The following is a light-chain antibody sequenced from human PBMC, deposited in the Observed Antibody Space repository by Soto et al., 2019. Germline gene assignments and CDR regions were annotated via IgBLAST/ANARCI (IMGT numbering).Light chain of an antibody. CDR3: QQYNKWPLFT. Sequence: EVVMTQSRATLSVSPGERATLSCRASQSVSSNLAWYQLRPGQAPRLLIYGASTRATGIPARFSGSGSGTEFTLTISSLQSEDFALYYCQQYNKWPLFTFGPGTRVDIK. V-gene: IGKV3-15*01. CDR1: QSVSSN. CDR2: GAS. J-gene: IGKJ3*01.